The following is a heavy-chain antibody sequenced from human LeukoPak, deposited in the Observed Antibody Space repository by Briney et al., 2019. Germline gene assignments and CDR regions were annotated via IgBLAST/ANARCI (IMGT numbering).Heavy chain of an antibody. CDR2: IYHSGST. J-gene: IGHJ4*02. CDR3: ARLGLRSEG. CDR1: GYSISSGYY. Sequence: PSETLSLTCAVSGYSISSGYYWGWIRQPPGKGLEWIGSIYHSGSTYYNPSLKSRVTISVDTSKNQCSLKLSSVTAADTAVYYCARLGLRSEGWGQGTLVTVSS. V-gene: IGHV4-38-2*01. D-gene: IGHD5-12*01.